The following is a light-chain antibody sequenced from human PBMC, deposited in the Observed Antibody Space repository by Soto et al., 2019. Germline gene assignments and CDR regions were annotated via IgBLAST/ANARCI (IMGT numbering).Light chain of an antibody. CDR3: SSYTSSSTVV. V-gene: IGLV2-14*01. J-gene: IGLJ2*01. Sequence: QSALTQPASVSGSPGESITISCTGTSSDVGGYNHVSWYQQHPGKVPKLMIFDVSNRPSGVSNRFSGSKSGNTASLTISGLQGEDEADYYCSSYTSSSTVVFGGGTKLTVL. CDR1: SSDVGGYNH. CDR2: DVS.